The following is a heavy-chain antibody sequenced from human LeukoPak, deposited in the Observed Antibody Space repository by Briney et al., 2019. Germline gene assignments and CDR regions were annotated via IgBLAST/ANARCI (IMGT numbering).Heavy chain of an antibody. Sequence: KPSETLSLTCTVSGGSISGSYWSWIRQPPGKGLEWIAYMYNSGSTNYNPSLKSRVTISIDTSKNQFSLKLSSLTAADTAIYYCARGIESCGDYGYWGQGILVTVSS. V-gene: IGHV4-59*01. CDR3: ARGIESCGDYGY. D-gene: IGHD4-17*01. CDR1: GGSISGSY. J-gene: IGHJ4*02. CDR2: MYNSGST.